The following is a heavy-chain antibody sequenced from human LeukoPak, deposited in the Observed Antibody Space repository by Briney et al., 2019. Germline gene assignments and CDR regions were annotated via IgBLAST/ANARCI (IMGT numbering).Heavy chain of an antibody. CDR1: GASISSSV. V-gene: IGHV4-4*09. CDR3: ARVPAGIRFDY. CDR2: IYSSGNT. J-gene: IGHJ4*02. Sequence: SETLSLTCTVSGASISSSVWSWIRQAPGGGLEWIGYIYSSGNTTYNPSLKSRVTMSVDTSKNQFSLKLTSMSVADTAVYFCARVPAGIRFDYWGQGALVTVSS. D-gene: IGHD1-26*01.